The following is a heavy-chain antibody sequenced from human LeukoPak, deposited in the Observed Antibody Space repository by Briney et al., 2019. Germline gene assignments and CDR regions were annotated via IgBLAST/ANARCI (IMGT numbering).Heavy chain of an antibody. CDR2: FMQEGSET. CDR1: GFTFSSYW. Sequence: GGSLRLSCAASGFTFSSYWMSWVRQAPGKGLEWGANFMQEGSETYYVDSVKGRLTLSRDNAKNSLYLQMNSLRAEDTAVYYCARYCSGGACYSFDYWGQGTLVTVSS. J-gene: IGHJ4*02. CDR3: ARYCSGGACYSFDY. D-gene: IGHD2-15*01. V-gene: IGHV3-7*05.